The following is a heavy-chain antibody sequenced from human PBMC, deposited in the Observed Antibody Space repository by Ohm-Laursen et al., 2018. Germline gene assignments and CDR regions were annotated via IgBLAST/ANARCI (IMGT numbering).Heavy chain of an antibody. J-gene: IGHJ4*02. V-gene: IGHV3-33*01. D-gene: IGHD6-19*01. CDR3: ARDRGLTAVAGRAFDY. CDR1: GFTFSSYG. CDR2: IWYDGSNK. Sequence: SLRLSCSASGFTFSSYGMHWVRQAPGKGLEWVAVIWYDGSNKYYADSVKGRFTISRDNSKNTLYLQMNSLRAEDTAVYYCARDRGLTAVAGRAFDYWGQGTLVTVSS.